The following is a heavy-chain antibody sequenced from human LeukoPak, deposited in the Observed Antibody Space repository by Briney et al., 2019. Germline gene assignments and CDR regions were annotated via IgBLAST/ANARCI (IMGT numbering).Heavy chain of an antibody. V-gene: IGHV1-69*04. J-gene: IGHJ4*02. D-gene: IGHD6-19*01. CDR2: IIPILGIA. CDR3: ATGYSSGWTTRYSDY. Sequence: ASVKVSCKASVGTFSSYAIRWVRQAPGQGLEWMGRIIPILGIANYAQKFQGRVTITADKSTSTAYMELSSLRSEDTAVYYCATGYSSGWTTRYSDYWGQGTLVTVSS. CDR1: VGTFSSYA.